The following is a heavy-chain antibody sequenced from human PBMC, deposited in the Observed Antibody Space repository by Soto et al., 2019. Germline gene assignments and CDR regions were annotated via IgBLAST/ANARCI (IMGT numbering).Heavy chain of an antibody. D-gene: IGHD3-16*01. V-gene: IGHV3-33*06. CDR1: GFTFSNYY. Sequence: QVQLVESGGGVVHPGRSLRLSCAASGFTFSNYYMHWVRQAPGRGLEWLAVMWYDGSSSYSGDSVKDRFTISRDDSKSTLYLEMNSLRVEDTAMYNCAKAFCRGGTCYFDYWGQGTLVTVSS. CDR3: AKAFCRGGTCYFDY. CDR2: MWYDGSSS. J-gene: IGHJ4*02.